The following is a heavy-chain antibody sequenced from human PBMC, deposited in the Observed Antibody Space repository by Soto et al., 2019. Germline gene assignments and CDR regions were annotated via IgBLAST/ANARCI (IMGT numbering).Heavy chain of an antibody. CDR1: GFTFSSYG. CDR3: ARANRYGSSWYRLDYYYMHV. V-gene: IGHV3-33*01. D-gene: IGHD6-13*01. Sequence: GGSLRLSCAASGFTFSSYGMHWVRQAPGKGLEWVAVIWYDGSNKYYADSVKGRFTISRDNSKNTLYLQMNSLRAEDTAVYYCARANRYGSSWYRLDYYYMHVSGKATTVTVSS. J-gene: IGHJ6*03. CDR2: IWYDGSNK.